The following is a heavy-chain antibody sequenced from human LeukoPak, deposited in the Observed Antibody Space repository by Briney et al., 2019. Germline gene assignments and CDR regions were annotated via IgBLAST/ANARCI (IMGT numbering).Heavy chain of an antibody. CDR2: INPNSGGT. CDR3: ARDFVRGSWVRGAHYPVNWFDP. CDR1: GYTFTGYY. J-gene: IGHJ5*02. V-gene: IGHV1-2*02. D-gene: IGHD3-10*01. Sequence: RASVTVSCKASGYTFTGYYMHWVRQAPGQGLEWMGWINPNSGGTNYAQKFQGRVTMTRDTSISTAYMELSRLRSDDTAVYYCARDFVRGSWVRGAHYPVNWFDPWGQGTLVTVSS.